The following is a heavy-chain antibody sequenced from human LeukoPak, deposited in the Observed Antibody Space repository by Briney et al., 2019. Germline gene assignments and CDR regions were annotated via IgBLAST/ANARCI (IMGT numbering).Heavy chain of an antibody. CDR3: ARVLYYYASVSYNYYMDV. Sequence: PGGSLRLSCAVSGFIVTGNYMTCVRLAPGKWLEWVSTIYSGGTTFYTDYVRGRLPISRDNSKNTLYLQMNSMRAEDAAIYYCARVLYYYASVSYNYYMDVWGKRTTVTISS. D-gene: IGHD3-10*01. CDR2: IYSGGTT. V-gene: IGHV3-53*01. CDR1: GFIVTGNY. J-gene: IGHJ6*03.